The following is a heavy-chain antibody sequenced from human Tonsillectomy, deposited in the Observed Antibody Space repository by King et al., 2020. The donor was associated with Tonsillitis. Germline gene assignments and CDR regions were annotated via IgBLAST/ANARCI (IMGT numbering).Heavy chain of an antibody. Sequence: VQLVESGGGLVQPGGSLRLSCAASGFTFSTYAMSWVRQAPGKGLEWVSVIYSGGSSTYYADSVKGRFTISRDNSKNTLYLQMNRLRAEDTAVYYCAKPFYHYGSGYYFDYWGQGTLVTVSS. J-gene: IGHJ4*02. CDR3: AKPFYHYGSGYYFDY. CDR1: GFTFSTYA. D-gene: IGHD3-10*01. V-gene: IGHV3-23*03. CDR2: IYSGGSST.